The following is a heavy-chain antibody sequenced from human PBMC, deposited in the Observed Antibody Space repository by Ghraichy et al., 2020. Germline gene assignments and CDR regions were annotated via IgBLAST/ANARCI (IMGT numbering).Heavy chain of an antibody. V-gene: IGHV4-4*02. CDR1: GASIRRDW. D-gene: IGHD2-21*01. J-gene: IGHJ2*01. CDR3: VGHCFGDDCRGFEI. Sequence: SETLSLTCDVSGASIRRDWWSWVRQPPGKGLEWIAEIYYSGATNFNTSLRSRVAISMDTSNSRLFLQLTSVTAADTAVYYCVGHCFGDDCRGFEIWGRGTPVTVSS. CDR2: IYYSGAT.